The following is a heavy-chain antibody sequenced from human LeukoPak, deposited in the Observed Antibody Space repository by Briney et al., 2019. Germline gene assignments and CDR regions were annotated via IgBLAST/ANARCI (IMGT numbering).Heavy chain of an antibody. CDR3: ARGLTEKTAVAGDAFDI. D-gene: IGHD6-19*01. V-gene: IGHV1-18*01. J-gene: IGHJ3*02. Sequence: GASVKVSCKASGYTFTSYGISWVRQAPGQGLEWMGWISAYNGNTNYAQTLQGRVTMTTDTSTSTAYMELRSLRSDDTAVYYCARGLTEKTAVAGDAFDIWGQGTMVTVSS. CDR1: GYTFTSYG. CDR2: ISAYNGNT.